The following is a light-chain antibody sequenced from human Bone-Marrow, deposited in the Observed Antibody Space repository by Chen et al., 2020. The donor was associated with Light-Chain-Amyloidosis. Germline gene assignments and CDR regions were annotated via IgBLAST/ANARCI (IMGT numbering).Light chain of an antibody. CDR1: NIGSTS. V-gene: IGLV3-21*02. Sequence: SYVLTQPSSVSVAPGQTATIDCGGNNIGSTSVHWYQQTPGQAPLLVVYDVSDRPSGIPERLSGSNSGNTATLTISRVEAGDEADYYCQVWDRSSDRPVFGGGTKLTVL. CDR2: DVS. J-gene: IGLJ3*02. CDR3: QVWDRSSDRPV.